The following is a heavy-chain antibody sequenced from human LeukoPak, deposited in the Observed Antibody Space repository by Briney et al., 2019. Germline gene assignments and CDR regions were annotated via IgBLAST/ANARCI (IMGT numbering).Heavy chain of an antibody. CDR3: AGDLRYYDSSGYPDY. V-gene: IGHV3-48*03. CDR2: ISSSGSTI. J-gene: IGHJ4*02. D-gene: IGHD3-22*01. CDR1: GFTFSSYE. Sequence: GGSLRLSCAASGFTFSSYEMNWVRQAPGKGLEWVSYISSSGSTIYYADSVKGRFTISRDNAKNSLYLQMNSLRAEDTAVYYCAGDLRYYDSSGYPDYWGQGILVTVSS.